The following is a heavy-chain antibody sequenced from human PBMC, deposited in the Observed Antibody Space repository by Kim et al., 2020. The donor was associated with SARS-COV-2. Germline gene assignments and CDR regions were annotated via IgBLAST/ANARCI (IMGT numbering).Heavy chain of an antibody. D-gene: IGHD3-3*01. J-gene: IGHJ6*02. CDR1: GYTFTCYY. Sequence: ASVKVSCKASGYTFTCYYMHWVRQAPGQGLEWMGIINPSGGSTSYAQKFQGRVTMTRDTSTSTVYMELSSLRSEDTAVYYCARVSQDYDFWSGYSLGGMDVWGQGTTVTVSS. V-gene: IGHV1-46*01. CDR3: ARVSQDYDFWSGYSLGGMDV. CDR2: INPSGGST.